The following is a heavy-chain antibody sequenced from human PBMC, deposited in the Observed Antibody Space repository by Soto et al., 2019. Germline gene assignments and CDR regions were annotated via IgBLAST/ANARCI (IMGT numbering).Heavy chain of an antibody. Sequence: QVQLVQSGAEVKKPGASVKVSCKASGYTFTSYGISWVRQAPGQGLEWMGWISAYNGNTNYAQKLQGRVTMTTDTTTSTAYMGVRGLRSDEPGVYYCARDEGSYSDFDYWGQGTLVTVSS. J-gene: IGHJ4*02. V-gene: IGHV1-18*01. CDR1: GYTFTSYG. CDR3: ARDEGSYSDFDY. CDR2: ISAYNGNT. D-gene: IGHD2-15*01.